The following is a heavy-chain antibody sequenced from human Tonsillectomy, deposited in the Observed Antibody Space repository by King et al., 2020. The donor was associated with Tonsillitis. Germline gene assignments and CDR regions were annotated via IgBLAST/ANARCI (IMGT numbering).Heavy chain of an antibody. CDR1: GYTFTSYG. V-gene: IGHV1-18*04. CDR2: ISTYNGNT. J-gene: IGHJ6*02. Sequence: QLVQSGAEVKKPGASVKVSCKASGYTFTSYGISWVRLAPGQGLEWMGWISTYNGNTNFAQKLRGRLTMTTDTSTSTAYMELRSLRSADTAVYYCARAGEYDSSGYSYFYYHSMDVWGQGTTVTVSS. CDR3: ARAGEYDSSGYSYFYYHSMDV. D-gene: IGHD3-22*01.